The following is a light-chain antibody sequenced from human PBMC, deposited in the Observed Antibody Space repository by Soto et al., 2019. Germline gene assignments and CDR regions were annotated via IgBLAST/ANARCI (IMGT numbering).Light chain of an antibody. V-gene: IGKV3-20*01. Sequence: ESVLTQSPGTLPSPPAQNPTPPPTPTPTATSSYLAWYQQKPGQAPRLLIYGASSRATGIPDRFSGSGSGTDFTLTVSRLEPGDFAVYCCQQFGSSSWTFGQGTKVEIK. CDR3: QQFGSSSWT. CDR2: GAS. CDR1: PTATSSY. J-gene: IGKJ1*01.